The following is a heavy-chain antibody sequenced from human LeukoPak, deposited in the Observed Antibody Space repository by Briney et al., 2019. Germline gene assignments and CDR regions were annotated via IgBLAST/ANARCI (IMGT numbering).Heavy chain of an antibody. V-gene: IGHV3-21*01. CDR2: ISSSSSYI. CDR1: GFTFSSYS. J-gene: IGHJ6*03. Sequence: GGSLRLSCAASGFTFSSYSMNWVRQAPGKGLEWVSSISSSSSYIYYADSVKGRFTISRDNAKNSLYLQMNSLRAEDTAVYYCASPADCSGGSCYSNYYYMDVWGQGTTVTVSS. D-gene: IGHD2-15*01. CDR3: ASPADCSGGSCYSNYYYMDV.